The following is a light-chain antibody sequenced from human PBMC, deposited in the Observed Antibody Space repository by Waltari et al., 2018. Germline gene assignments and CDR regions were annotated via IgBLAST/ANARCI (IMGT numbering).Light chain of an antibody. CDR3: QQYFSVPET. Sequence: DIVMTQSPDSLTVSLGERATINCKSSQNLLFRSTNKNYLAWYQQKPGQPPKLLFYWASTRESGVPDRFSGSGSGTDFTLTISSLQAEDVAVYYCQQYFSVPETFGQGTKLEI. J-gene: IGKJ2*01. V-gene: IGKV4-1*01. CDR2: WAS. CDR1: QNLLFRSTNKNY.